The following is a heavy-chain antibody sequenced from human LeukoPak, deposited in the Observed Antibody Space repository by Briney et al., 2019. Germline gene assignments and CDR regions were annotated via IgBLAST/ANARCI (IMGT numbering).Heavy chain of an antibody. D-gene: IGHD6-19*01. CDR1: GGSISSSSYY. Sequence: SQTLSLTXTVSGGSISSSSYYWGWIRQPPGKGLEWIGNIYYSGSAYYYPSLKSRVTVSVDTSKNQFSLNLSSVTAADTAVYYCARYSRYSSGWYYDYWGQGTLVTVSS. CDR3: ARYSRYSSGWYYDY. CDR2: IYYSGSA. J-gene: IGHJ4*02. V-gene: IGHV4-39*01.